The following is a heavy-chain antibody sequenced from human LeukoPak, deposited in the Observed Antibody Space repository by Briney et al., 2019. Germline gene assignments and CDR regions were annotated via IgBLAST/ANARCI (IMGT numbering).Heavy chain of an antibody. CDR2: IFYTGNT. CDR3: SRHVNTFDY. V-gene: IGHV4-39*01. CDR1: GGSISSRNHY. Sequence: SETLSLTCSVSGGSISSRNHYWGWIRQPPGKGLEWIGSIFYTGNTYYNPSLRSRVTMSVDTSKNHFSLNLSPVTAADMAVYYCSRHVNTFDYWGQGALVTVSS. J-gene: IGHJ4*02.